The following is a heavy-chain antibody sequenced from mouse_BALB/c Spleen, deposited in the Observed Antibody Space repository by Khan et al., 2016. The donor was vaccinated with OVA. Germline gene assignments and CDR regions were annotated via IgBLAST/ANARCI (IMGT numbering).Heavy chain of an antibody. D-gene: IGHD3-2*01. CDR3: AGSGQLGIREGFTY. Sequence: QVQLQQSGAELARPGASVKMSCKTSGYTFTTYTLHWVKQRPGRSLEWIGYINPSNDYTNYNQKFKDKSTLTADKSSSTAYMQLSSLTSEDSAVYYCAGSGQLGIREGFTYWGQGTLVTVSA. V-gene: IGHV1-4*01. CDR2: INPSNDYT. J-gene: IGHJ3*01. CDR1: GYTFTTYT.